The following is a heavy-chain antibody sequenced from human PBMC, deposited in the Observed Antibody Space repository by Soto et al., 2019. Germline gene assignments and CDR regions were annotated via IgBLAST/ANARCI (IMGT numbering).Heavy chain of an antibody. D-gene: IGHD3-9*01. CDR3: AHTPGYDILTGYYAYYFDY. CDR1: GFSLSTSGVG. V-gene: IGHV2-5*02. Sequence: QITLKESGPTLVKPTQTLTLTCTFSGFSLSTSGVGVGWIRQPPGKALEWLALIYWDDDKRYSPSLKSRLTITKDTSKNQVVLTMPNMDPVDTATYYCAHTPGYDILTGYYAYYFDYWGQGTLVTVSS. J-gene: IGHJ4*02. CDR2: IYWDDDK.